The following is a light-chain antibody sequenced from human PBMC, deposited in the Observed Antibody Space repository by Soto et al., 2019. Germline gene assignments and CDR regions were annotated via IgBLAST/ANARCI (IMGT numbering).Light chain of an antibody. V-gene: IGKV3-15*01. J-gene: IGKJ1*01. CDR3: QKFHNWPRT. Sequence: VMTQSPATLSVSPGESATLSCRASQSVSSNLAWYQQKTGQAPRILIYGASTRATGIPDRFSGGGSGTELNLTITRLQSEDFAVYYCQKFHNWPRTCGQGTKVDIK. CDR1: QSVSSN. CDR2: GAS.